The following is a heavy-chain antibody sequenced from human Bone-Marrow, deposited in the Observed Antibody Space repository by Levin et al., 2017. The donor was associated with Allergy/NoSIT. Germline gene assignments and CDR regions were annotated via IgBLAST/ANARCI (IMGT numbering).Heavy chain of an antibody. D-gene: IGHD3-16*01. V-gene: IGHV3-53*01. CDR3: AGGPRRSY. Sequence: PGGSLRLSCAVSGFTVSNNYMSWVRQAPGKGLEWVSLIYSDGTIDYADSVKGRFTISRDNSKNTLSLQMNSLTADDTAVYYCAGGPRRSYWGQRTLVTVSS. CDR2: IYSDGTI. J-gene: IGHJ4*02. CDR1: GFTVSNNY.